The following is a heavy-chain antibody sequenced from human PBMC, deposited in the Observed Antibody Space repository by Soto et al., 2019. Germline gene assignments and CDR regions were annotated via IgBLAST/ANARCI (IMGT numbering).Heavy chain of an antibody. V-gene: IGHV3-74*01. CDR2: INNDGSST. D-gene: IGHD3-9*01. CDR1: GFSFSSYW. J-gene: IGHJ3*01. CDR3: ARSPGGYYID. Sequence: EVQLVESGGGLVQPGGSLRLSCADSGFSFSSYWMHWVRQGPGKGLVWVSRINNDGSSTNYADSVKGRFTISRDNAKNTGYLQMNSLRAEDTAVYYCARSPGGYYIDWGQGTMVTVSS.